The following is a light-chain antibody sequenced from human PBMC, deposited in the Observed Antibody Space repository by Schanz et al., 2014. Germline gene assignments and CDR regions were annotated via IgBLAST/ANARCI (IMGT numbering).Light chain of an antibody. CDR2: GAS. J-gene: IGKJ5*01. V-gene: IGKV3-20*01. CDR1: QSVSSN. CDR3: HQFGSSPIT. Sequence: EIVMTQSPATLSVSPGERATLSCRASQSVSSNLAWYQQKPGQAPRLLIYGASSRATGILDRFSGSGSGTDFTLTISRLEPEDFAVYYCHQFGSSPITFGQGTRLEIK.